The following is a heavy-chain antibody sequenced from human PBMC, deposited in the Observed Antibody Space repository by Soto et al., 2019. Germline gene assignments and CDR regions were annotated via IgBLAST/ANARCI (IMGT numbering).Heavy chain of an antibody. CDR3: ARDRSGEHILGVGYYYGMEV. V-gene: IGHV1-18*01. J-gene: IGHJ6*02. D-gene: IGHD3-16*01. CDR2: ISAYNGNT. Sequence: QVQLVQSGAEVKKPGASVKVSCKASGYTFTSYGISWVRQAPGQGLEWMGWISAYNGNTNYAQKLQGRVTMTTDTSTSTAYMELRSLRSDDTAVYYCARDRSGEHILGVGYYYGMEVWGRGTTVIV. CDR1: GYTFTSYG.